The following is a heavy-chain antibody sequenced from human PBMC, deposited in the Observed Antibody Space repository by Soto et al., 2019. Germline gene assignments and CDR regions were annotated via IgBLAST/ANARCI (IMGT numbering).Heavy chain of an antibody. Sequence: PGGSLRLSCAASGFTFSSYAMSWVRQAPGKGLEWVSAISGSGGSTYYADSVKGRFTISRDNSKNTLYLQMNSLRAEDTAVYYCAPDSSGPGMYYFDYWGQGTLVTVSS. D-gene: IGHD3-22*01. CDR3: APDSSGPGMYYFDY. CDR2: ISGSGGST. CDR1: GFTFSSYA. V-gene: IGHV3-23*01. J-gene: IGHJ4*02.